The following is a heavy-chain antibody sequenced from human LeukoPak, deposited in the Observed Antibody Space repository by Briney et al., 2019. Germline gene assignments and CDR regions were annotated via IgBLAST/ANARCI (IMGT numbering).Heavy chain of an antibody. D-gene: IGHD3-10*01. Sequence: GASVKVSCKASGYTFTGYYMHWVRQAPGQGLEWMGWINPNSGGTNYAQKFQGWVTMTRDTSISTAYMELSRLRSDDTAVYYCARAPSYGSGSYYQSYYGMDVWGQGTTVTVSS. J-gene: IGHJ6*02. CDR1: GYTFTGYY. V-gene: IGHV1-2*04. CDR2: INPNSGGT. CDR3: ARAPSYGSGSYYQSYYGMDV.